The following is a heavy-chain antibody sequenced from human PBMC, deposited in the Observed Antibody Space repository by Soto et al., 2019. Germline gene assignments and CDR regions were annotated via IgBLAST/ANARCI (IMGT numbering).Heavy chain of an antibody. CDR3: ARVFDDLLKKIKWIDP. V-gene: IGHV4-31*03. J-gene: IGHJ5*02. Sequence: SETLSLTCTVSGDSMRRGNYYWTWFRQRPGKALEWVGSIFYTGSTYYNSSLKSRLTMSVDASTSQFSLRLTSVTSADTGVYYCARVFDDLLKKIKWIDPWGQGNMVTVSA. CDR2: IFYTGST. D-gene: IGHD3-9*01. CDR1: GDSMRRGNYY.